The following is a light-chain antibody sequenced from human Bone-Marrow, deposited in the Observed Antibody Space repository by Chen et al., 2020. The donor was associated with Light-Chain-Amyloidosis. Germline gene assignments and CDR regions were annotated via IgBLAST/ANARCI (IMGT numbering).Light chain of an antibody. V-gene: IGLV2-14*01. CDR1: SSAVGGVNH. Sequence: QSARTQPAPVSGFPARPITISCTGTSSAVGGVNHVSWYQQHPDKAPKLMIYEVTNRPSWVPDLFSGSKSDNTAALTISGLQTEDEADYFCSSYTITNTLVFGSGTRVTVL. CDR3: SSYTITNTLV. J-gene: IGLJ1*01. CDR2: EVT.